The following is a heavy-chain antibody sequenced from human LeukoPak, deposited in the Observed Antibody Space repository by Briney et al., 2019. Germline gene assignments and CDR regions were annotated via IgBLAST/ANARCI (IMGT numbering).Heavy chain of an antibody. J-gene: IGHJ3*02. Sequence: GGSLRLSCAASGFTFSSYSMNWVRQAPGKGLEWVSSISSSSSYIYYADSVKGRFTISRDNAKNSLYLQMNSLRAEDTAVYYCARVILRYFDWLAPRVGAFDIWGQGTMVTVSS. D-gene: IGHD3-9*01. CDR3: ARVILRYFDWLAPRVGAFDI. V-gene: IGHV3-21*01. CDR1: GFTFSSYS. CDR2: ISSSSSYI.